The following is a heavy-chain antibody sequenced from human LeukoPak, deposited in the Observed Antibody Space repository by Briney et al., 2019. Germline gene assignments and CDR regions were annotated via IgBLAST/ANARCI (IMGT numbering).Heavy chain of an antibody. J-gene: IGHJ3*02. CDR1: GFTLSRHY. V-gene: IGHV3-7*01. CDR2: IKQDGSGK. D-gene: IGHD6-13*01. CDR3: AREGITAAGDDAFDI. Sequence: GGSLRLSCAASGFTLSRHYMSWVRQAPGKGLEWVTNIKQDGSGKFYVDSVRGRFTISRDNGKNSVFLQMNSLRAEDTAVYYCAREGITAAGDDAFDIWGQGTMVTVSS.